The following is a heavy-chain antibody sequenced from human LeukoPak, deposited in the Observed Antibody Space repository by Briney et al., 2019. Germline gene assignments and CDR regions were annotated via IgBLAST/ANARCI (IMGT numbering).Heavy chain of an antibody. J-gene: IGHJ4*02. CDR1: GGSISSGSYY. CDR3: ARGRYYYDSSGGDYFDY. Sequence: SETLSLTCTVSGGSISSGSYYWSRIRQPAGKGLEWIGRIYTSGSTNYNPSLKSRVPISVDTSKNQFSLKLSSVTAADTAVYDCARGRYYYDSSGGDYFDYWGQGTLVTVSS. V-gene: IGHV4-61*02. D-gene: IGHD3-22*01. CDR2: IYTSGST.